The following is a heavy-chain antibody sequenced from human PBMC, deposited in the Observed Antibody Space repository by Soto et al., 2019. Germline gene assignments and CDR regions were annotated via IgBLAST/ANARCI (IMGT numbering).Heavy chain of an antibody. D-gene: IGHD2-8*01. V-gene: IGHV3-11*01. CDR1: GFTFTDY. CDR3: ASGTNGAFFVY. J-gene: IGHJ4*02. CDR2: ISSRSGTI. Sequence: QVQLVESGGGLVKPGGSPRLSCAASGFTFTDYMSWIRQAPGKGLEWVSYISSRSGTIFYADSVKGRFTISRDNVKNSLYLQMNSLRAEDTAVYYCASGTNGAFFVYWGQGILVTVSS.